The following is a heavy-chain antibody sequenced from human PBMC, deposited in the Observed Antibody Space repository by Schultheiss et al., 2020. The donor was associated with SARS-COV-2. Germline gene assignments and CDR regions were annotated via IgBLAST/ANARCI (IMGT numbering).Heavy chain of an antibody. V-gene: IGHV3-48*01. CDR3: SSSPQQQPNF. CDR1: GFTFSSYS. D-gene: IGHD6-13*01. J-gene: IGHJ4*02. Sequence: AGSLRLSCAASGFTFSSYSMNWVRQAPGKGLEWVSYISSSSSTIYYADSVKGRFTISRDNSKNTLYLQMNSLRAEDTAVYYCSSSPQQQPNFWGQGTLVTVSS. CDR2: ISSSSSTI.